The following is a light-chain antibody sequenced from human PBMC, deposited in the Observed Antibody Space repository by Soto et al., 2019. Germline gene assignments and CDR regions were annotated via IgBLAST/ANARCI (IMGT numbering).Light chain of an antibody. CDR3: QQYCSSPIFT. J-gene: IGKJ3*01. Sequence: EIVLTQSPGTLSLSPGERATLSCRASQSVSSSYLAWYQQKPGQAPRLLIYGASSRVTGIPDRFSGSGSATDFTLTISRLEPEDFAVYYCQQYCSSPIFTFGPGTKVDI. V-gene: IGKV3-20*01. CDR2: GAS. CDR1: QSVSSSY.